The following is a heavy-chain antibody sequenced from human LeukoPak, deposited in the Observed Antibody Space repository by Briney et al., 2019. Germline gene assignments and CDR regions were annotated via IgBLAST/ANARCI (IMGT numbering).Heavy chain of an antibody. J-gene: IGHJ4*02. CDR3: ARAPGGQLAFHFDY. V-gene: IGHV3-23*01. CDR1: GFTFSSYA. D-gene: IGHD6-6*01. Sequence: GGSLRLSCAASGFTFSSYAMNWVRQAPGKGLEWVSVISGSGDSTYYADSVKGRFTISRDNSKNTVYLQMNSLRAEDTAVYYCARAPGGQLAFHFDYWGQGTLVTVSS. CDR2: ISGSGDST.